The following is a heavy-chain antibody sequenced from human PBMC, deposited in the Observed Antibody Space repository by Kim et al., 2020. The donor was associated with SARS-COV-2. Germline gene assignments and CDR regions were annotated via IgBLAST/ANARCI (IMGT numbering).Heavy chain of an antibody. V-gene: IGHV3-23*01. Sequence: SAKGRFTISRDNAKNTLYLQMNSLRAEDTAVYYCAKPRETYFYGSGTYDYWGQGTLVTVSS. D-gene: IGHD3-10*01. J-gene: IGHJ4*02. CDR3: AKPRETYFYGSGTYDY.